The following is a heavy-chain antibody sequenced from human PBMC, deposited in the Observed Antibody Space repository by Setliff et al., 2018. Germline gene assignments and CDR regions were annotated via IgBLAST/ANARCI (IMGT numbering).Heavy chain of an antibody. CDR3: AREGVDTRSSTDYRYYMDV. CDR1: GGSFGSYG. CDR2: TIPMFGTT. J-gene: IGHJ6*03. Sequence: SVKVSCKASGGSFGSYGITWVRQAPGQGLEWMGGTIPMFGTTNYAQKFQGRVIIITDESTSTAYMELSSLRSEDTAVYFCAREGVDTRSSTDYRYYMDVWGKGTTVTVSS. D-gene: IGHD5-18*01. V-gene: IGHV1-69*05.